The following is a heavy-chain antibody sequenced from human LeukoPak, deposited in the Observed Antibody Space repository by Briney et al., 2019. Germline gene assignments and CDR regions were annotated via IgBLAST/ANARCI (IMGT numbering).Heavy chain of an antibody. CDR3: AKKTPISSGWYFDY. V-gene: IGHV3-23*01. J-gene: IGHJ4*02. CDR1: GFTFSSYA. CDR2: ISGSGGGST. Sequence: GGSLRLSCAASGFTFSSYAMSWVRQAPGKGLEWVSGISGSGGGSTYYADSVKGRFTISRDNSKNTLYLRMNSLRAEDTAVYYCAKKTPISSGWYFDYWGQGTLVTVSS. D-gene: IGHD6-19*01.